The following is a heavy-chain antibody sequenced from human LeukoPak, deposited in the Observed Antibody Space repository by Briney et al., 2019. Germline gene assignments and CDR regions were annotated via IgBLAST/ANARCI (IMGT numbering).Heavy chain of an antibody. CDR3: ARHSSGYGSGSYYNVPFDY. Sequence: PSETLSLTCALSGYSISSGYYGGWIRQPPGKGLEGIGSIYQSGSTYYNPSLKSQVTISVDTSKNRSSLKLSPATAADTAAYYCARHSSGYGSGSYYNVPFDYWGQGTLVTVSS. J-gene: IGHJ4*02. CDR1: GYSISSGYY. CDR2: IYQSGST. V-gene: IGHV4-38-2*01. D-gene: IGHD3-10*01.